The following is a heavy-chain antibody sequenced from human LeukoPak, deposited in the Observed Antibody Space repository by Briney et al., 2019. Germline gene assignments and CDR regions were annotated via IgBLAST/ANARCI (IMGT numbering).Heavy chain of an antibody. Sequence: ASVKVSCKASGGTFSSYAISWVRQAPGQGLEWMGGIIPIFGTANYAQKFQGRVTITADESTSTAYMELSSLRSEDTAVYYCASYYYDSSGYFVFDYWGQGTLVTVSS. CDR3: ASYYYDSSGYFVFDY. V-gene: IGHV1-69*01. CDR2: IIPIFGTA. D-gene: IGHD3-22*01. CDR1: GGTFSSYA. J-gene: IGHJ4*02.